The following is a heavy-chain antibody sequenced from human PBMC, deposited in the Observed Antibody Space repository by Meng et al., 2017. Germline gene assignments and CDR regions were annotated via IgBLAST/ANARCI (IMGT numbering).Heavy chain of an antibody. CDR1: GGSISSSNW. CDR3: ARRYCSGGSCYSSEVY. Sequence: SCAVSGGSISSSNWWSWVRQPPGKGLEWIGEIYHSGSTNYNPSLKSRVTISVDKSKNQFSLKLSSVTAADTAVYYCARRYCSGGSCYSSEVYWGQGTLVTVSS. D-gene: IGHD2-15*01. V-gene: IGHV4-4*02. CDR2: IYHSGST. J-gene: IGHJ4*02.